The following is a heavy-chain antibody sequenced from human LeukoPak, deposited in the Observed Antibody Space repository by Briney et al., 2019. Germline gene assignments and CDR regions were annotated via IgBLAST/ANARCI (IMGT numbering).Heavy chain of an antibody. Sequence: GGTLRLSCETSGLTFRTTCMHWVRHAPGKGLMWVSRMNGEGTTIDYADSVKGRFTVSRDYAKNTLFLQMNNLRTEDTALYFCATARNFRFEYWGQGSLVIVSA. V-gene: IGHV3-74*01. CDR2: MNGEGTTI. D-gene: IGHD1-7*01. CDR1: GLTFRTTC. CDR3: ATARNFRFEY. J-gene: IGHJ4*02.